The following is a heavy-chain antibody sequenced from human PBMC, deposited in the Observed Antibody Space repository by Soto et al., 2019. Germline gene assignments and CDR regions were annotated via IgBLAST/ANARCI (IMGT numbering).Heavy chain of an antibody. Sequence: GGALRLSCAASGFTLYDYGMSWVRPAPGKGLEWVSGINWNGGSTGYADSVKGRFTISRDNAKNSLYLQMNSLRAEDTALYYCARDLEGYSSSWSPNYYGMDVWGQGTTVTVSS. CDR3: ARDLEGYSSSWSPNYYGMDV. J-gene: IGHJ6*02. CDR2: INWNGGST. CDR1: GFTLYDYG. V-gene: IGHV3-20*04. D-gene: IGHD6-13*01.